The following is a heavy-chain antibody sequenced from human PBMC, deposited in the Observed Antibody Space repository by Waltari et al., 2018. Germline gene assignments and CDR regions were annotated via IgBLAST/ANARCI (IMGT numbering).Heavy chain of an antibody. J-gene: IGHJ3*02. CDR2: INPSGGST. CDR3: ARDPALYSSGWQGAFDI. Sequence: QVQLVQSGAEVKKPGASVKVSCKASGYTFTSYYMHWVRQAPGQGLEWMGIINPSGGSTSYAQKFQGRVTMTRDTSTSTVYMELSSLRSEDTAVYYCARDPALYSSGWQGAFDIWGQGTMVTVSS. V-gene: IGHV1-46*01. D-gene: IGHD6-19*01. CDR1: GYTFTSYY.